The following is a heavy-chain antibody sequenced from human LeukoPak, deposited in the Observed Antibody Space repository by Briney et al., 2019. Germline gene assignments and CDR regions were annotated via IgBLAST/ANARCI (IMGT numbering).Heavy chain of an antibody. CDR1: GGSISSYY. Sequence: PSETLSLTCTVSGGSISSYYWSWIRQPPGKGLEWIGYIYYTGSTSYNPSLKSRATISVDTSKNQFSLKLRSVTAADTAVYYCARVGFGNTPHPIDYWGQGTLVTVSS. D-gene: IGHD4-23*01. CDR2: IYYTGST. CDR3: ARVGFGNTPHPIDY. J-gene: IGHJ4*02. V-gene: IGHV4-59*01.